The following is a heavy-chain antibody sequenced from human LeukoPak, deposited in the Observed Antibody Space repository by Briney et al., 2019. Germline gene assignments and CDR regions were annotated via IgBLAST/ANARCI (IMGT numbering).Heavy chain of an antibody. J-gene: IGHJ4*02. CDR3: ARGRITIFGVVSGRGYYFDY. D-gene: IGHD3-3*01. CDR2: IIPIFGTA. CDR1: GGTFSSYA. V-gene: IGHV1-69*13. Sequence: ASVKVSCKASGGTFSSYAISWVRQAPGQGLEWMGGIIPIFGTANYAQKFQGRVTITADESTSTAYMELSSLRSEDTAVYYCARGRITIFGVVSGRGYYFDYWGQGTLVTVSS.